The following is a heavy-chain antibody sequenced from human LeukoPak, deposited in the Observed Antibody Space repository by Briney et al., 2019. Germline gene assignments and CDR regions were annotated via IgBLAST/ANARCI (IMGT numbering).Heavy chain of an antibody. D-gene: IGHD7-27*01. V-gene: IGHV3-7*01. Sequence: GGSLRLSCVASGFSFSDSWMSWVRQAPGKGLEWVADIKKDGSVKDYVDSVKGRFTISGDNAKNSLYLQMDSLRAEDTAVYYCATYTHWVAGDVWGQGTTVSVSS. CDR1: GFSFSDSW. CDR2: IKKDGSVK. J-gene: IGHJ6*02. CDR3: ATYTHWVAGDV.